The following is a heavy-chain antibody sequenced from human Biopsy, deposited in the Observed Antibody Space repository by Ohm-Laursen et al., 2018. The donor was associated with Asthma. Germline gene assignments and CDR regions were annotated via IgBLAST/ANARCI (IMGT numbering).Heavy chain of an antibody. V-gene: IGHV3-53*01. CDR1: GFAVSRDY. Sequence: SLRLSRAASGFAVSRDYMFWVRQAPGKGLEWVSVIYSSGTSHTADSVRGRFTISRDYSKNTLYLQMHSLRAEDTAVYYCARGDSSGWSQYYFDYWGQGTLVTVSS. D-gene: IGHD6-19*01. J-gene: IGHJ4*02. CDR2: IYSSGTS. CDR3: ARGDSSGWSQYYFDY.